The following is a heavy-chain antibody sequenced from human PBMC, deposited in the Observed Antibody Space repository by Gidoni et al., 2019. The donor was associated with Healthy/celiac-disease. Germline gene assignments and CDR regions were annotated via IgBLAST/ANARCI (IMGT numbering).Heavy chain of an antibody. CDR3: AKDSQLERLEFGEAYYYYYYGMDV. Sequence: EVQLLESGGGLVQPGGSLRLSCAASGFTFSSYAMSWVRQAPGKGLELVSAISGSGGSTYYADSVKGRFTISRDNSKNTLYLQMNSLRAEDTAVYYCAKDSQLERLEFGEAYYYYYYGMDVWGQGTTVTVSS. J-gene: IGHJ6*02. V-gene: IGHV3-23*01. CDR2: ISGSGGST. CDR1: GFTFSSYA. D-gene: IGHD1-1*01.